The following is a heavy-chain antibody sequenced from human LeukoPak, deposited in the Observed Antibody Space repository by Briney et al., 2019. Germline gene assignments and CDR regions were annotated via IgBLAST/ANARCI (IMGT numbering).Heavy chain of an antibody. Sequence: GGSLRLSCAASGFTFSSYGMHWVRQAPGKGLEWVAVISYDGSNKYYADSVKGRFTISRDNSKSTLYLQMNSLRAEDTAVYYCEKPGLRYFDRSDYWGQGTLVTVSS. CDR2: ISYDGSNK. CDR3: EKPGLRYFDRSDY. J-gene: IGHJ4*02. V-gene: IGHV3-30*18. CDR1: GFTFSSYG. D-gene: IGHD3-9*01.